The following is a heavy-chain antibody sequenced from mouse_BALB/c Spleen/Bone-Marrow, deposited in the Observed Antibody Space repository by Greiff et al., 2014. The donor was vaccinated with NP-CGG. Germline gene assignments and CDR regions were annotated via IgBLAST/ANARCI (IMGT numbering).Heavy chain of an antibody. V-gene: IGHV2-3*01. CDR3: AKANCYGYAMDY. Sequence: VMLVESGPGLVAPSQTLSITCTVSGFSLSSYGISWVRQPPGEGLEWLGVIWGDGSTNYHSALISRLSIRKDNSKSQVFLKLNSLQTDDTASYYCAKANCYGYAMDYWGQGTSATVSS. D-gene: IGHD1-2*01. CDR2: IWGDGST. CDR1: GFSLSSYG. J-gene: IGHJ4*01.